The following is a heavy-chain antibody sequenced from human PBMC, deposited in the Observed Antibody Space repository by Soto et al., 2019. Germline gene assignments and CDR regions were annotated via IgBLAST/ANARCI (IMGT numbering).Heavy chain of an antibody. CDR1: GGSISSYY. Sequence: PSETLSLTCTVSGGSISSYYWSWIRQPPGKGLEWIGYIYYSGSTNYNPSLKSRVTISVDTSKNQFSLKLSSVTAADTAVYYCARLRRADKAPINWGRGTLVTVSS. V-gene: IGHV4-59*08. CDR2: IYYSGST. CDR3: ARLRRADKAPIN. D-gene: IGHD5-12*01. J-gene: IGHJ4*02.